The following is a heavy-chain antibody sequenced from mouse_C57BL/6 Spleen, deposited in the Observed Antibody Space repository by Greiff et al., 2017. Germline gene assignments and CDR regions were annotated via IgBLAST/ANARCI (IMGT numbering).Heavy chain of an antibody. CDR1: GYAFTNYL. CDR2: INPGSGGT. Sequence: VQLQQSGAELVRPGTSVKVSCKASGYAFTNYLIEWVKQRPGQGLEWIGVINPGSGGTNYNEKFKGKATLTADKSSSTAYMQRSSLTSEDSAVYFCARRPGFDYWGQGTPLTVSS. J-gene: IGHJ2*01. CDR3: ARRPGFDY. V-gene: IGHV1-54*01.